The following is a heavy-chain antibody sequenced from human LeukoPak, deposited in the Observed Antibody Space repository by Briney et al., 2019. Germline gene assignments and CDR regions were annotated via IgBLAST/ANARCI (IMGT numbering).Heavy chain of an antibody. D-gene: IGHD3-10*01. J-gene: IGHJ4*02. V-gene: IGHV1-18*01. CDR2: INTYNGNT. CDR3: ARDPGYYGSGSYYKYPFDY. CDR1: GYTFSSYG. Sequence: GASVKVSCKASGYTFSSYGISWVRQAPGQGLEWMGWINTYNGNTNYAQKLQGRVTMTTDTSTSTAYMELRSLRSDDTAVYYCARDPGYYGSGSYYKYPFDYWGQGTLVTVSS.